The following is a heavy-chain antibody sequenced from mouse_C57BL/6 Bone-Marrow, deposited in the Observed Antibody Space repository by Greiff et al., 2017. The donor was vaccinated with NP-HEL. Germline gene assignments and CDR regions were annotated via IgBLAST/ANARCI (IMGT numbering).Heavy chain of an antibody. J-gene: IGHJ1*03. Sequence: EVKLMESGGGLVQPGGSLKLSCAASGFTFSDYGMAWVRQAPRKGPEWVAFISNLAYSIYYADTVTGRFTISRENAKNTLYLEMSSLRSEDTAMYYCARRLWYFDVWGTGTTVTVSS. CDR1: GFTFSDYG. CDR3: ARRLWYFDV. V-gene: IGHV5-15*04. CDR2: ISNLAYSI.